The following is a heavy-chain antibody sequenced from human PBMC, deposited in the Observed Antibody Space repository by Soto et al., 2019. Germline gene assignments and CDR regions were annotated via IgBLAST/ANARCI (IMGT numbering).Heavy chain of an antibody. CDR1: GGSINNNYYY. V-gene: IGHV4-39*07. D-gene: IGHD2-2*01. Sequence: PSETLSLTCSVSGGSINNNYYYWGWVRQPPGKGLEWIGSIYYSGSTYYNPSLMSRVTISVDTSKSQFSLKLSSVTAADTAVYYCARIRRIEVVPVALAWGPKTYYCNAMDVWGQGTTVTVSS. J-gene: IGHJ6*02. CDR2: IYYSGST. CDR3: ARIRRIEVVPVALAWGPKTYYCNAMDV.